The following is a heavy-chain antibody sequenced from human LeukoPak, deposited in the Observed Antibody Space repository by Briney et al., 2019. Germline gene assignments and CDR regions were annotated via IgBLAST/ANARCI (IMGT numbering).Heavy chain of an antibody. J-gene: IGHJ6*02. CDR2: ISSSSSTI. D-gene: IGHD3-10*01. Sequence: GGSLRLSCAASGFTFSSYSMNWVRQAPGKGLGWVSYISSSSSTIYYADSVKGRFTISRDNAKNSLYLQMNSLRAEDTAVYYCARVVGSGTNYYYYGMDVWGQGTTVTVSS. CDR3: ARVVGSGTNYYYYGMDV. V-gene: IGHV3-48*01. CDR1: GFTFSSYS.